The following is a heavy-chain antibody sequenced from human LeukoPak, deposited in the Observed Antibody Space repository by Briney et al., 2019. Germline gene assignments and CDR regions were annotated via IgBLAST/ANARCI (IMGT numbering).Heavy chain of an antibody. J-gene: IGHJ4*02. Sequence: GGSLRLSCAASGFTFSSYGMHWVRQAPGKGLEWVAFIRYDGSNKYYADSVKGRFTISRDNSKNTLYLQMNSLRAEDTAVYYCARATDCSSTSCYGGGLDYWGQGTLVTVSS. CDR3: ARATDCSSTSCYGGGLDY. CDR2: IRYDGSNK. D-gene: IGHD2-2*01. CDR1: GFTFSSYG. V-gene: IGHV3-30*02.